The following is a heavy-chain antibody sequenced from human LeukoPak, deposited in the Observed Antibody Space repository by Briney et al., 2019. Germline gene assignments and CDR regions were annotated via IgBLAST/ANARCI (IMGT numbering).Heavy chain of an antibody. CDR3: ARDFARNYFDY. CDR2: IYYSGST. D-gene: IGHD3-3*01. V-gene: IGHV4-39*07. CDR1: GGSISSSSYY. Sequence: PSETLSLTCTVSGGSISSSSYYWGWIRQPPGKGLEWIGSIYYSGSTYYNPSLKSRVTISVDTSKNQFSLKLSSVTAADTAVYYCARDFARNYFDYWGQGTLVTVSS. J-gene: IGHJ4*02.